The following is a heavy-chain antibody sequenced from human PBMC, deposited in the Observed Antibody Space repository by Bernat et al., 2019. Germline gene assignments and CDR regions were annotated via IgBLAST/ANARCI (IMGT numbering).Heavy chain of an antibody. D-gene: IGHD2-15*01. CDR2: ISSRSSYI. V-gene: IGHV3-21*01. CDR1: GFTFSSYS. CDR3: ARGRVAYCSGGSCFKPDYYYYYGMDV. Sequence: EVQLVESGGGLVKPGGSLRLSCAASGFTFSSYSMNWVRQAPGKGLEWVSSISSRSSYIYYADSVKGRFTISRDNAKNSLYLQMNSLRAEDTAVYYCARGRVAYCSGGSCFKPDYYYYYGMDVWGQGTTVTVSS. J-gene: IGHJ6*02.